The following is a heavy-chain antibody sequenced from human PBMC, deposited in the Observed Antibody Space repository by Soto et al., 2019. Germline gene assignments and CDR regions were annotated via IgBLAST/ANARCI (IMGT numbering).Heavy chain of an antibody. CDR1: GGSISRHY. V-gene: IGHV4-59*11. Sequence: QVQLQESGPGLVKPSETLSLTCTVSGGSISRHYWSWIRQSPGKGLEYIGYLFYRGSTDYNPSLHGRVTISVDTSTNKFSLKLTFVAAADTAVYYCARGFSSGSGTSLYDHWGQGILVTVSS. CDR2: LFYRGST. D-gene: IGHD3-10*01. CDR3: ARGFSSGSGTSLYDH. J-gene: IGHJ4*02.